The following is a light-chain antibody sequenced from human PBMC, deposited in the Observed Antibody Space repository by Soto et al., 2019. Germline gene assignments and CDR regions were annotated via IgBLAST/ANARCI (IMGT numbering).Light chain of an antibody. J-gene: IGKJ1*01. CDR2: DAS. CDR3: QQYTDWPPWT. CDR1: QSASNN. V-gene: IGKV3-15*01. Sequence: IVLTQSPATLSLSPWERAALSCRASQSASNNLAWYQQKPGQAPRLLIYDASTRAADIPARFSGSGAGTEFTLTISSLQSEDFAVYYCQQYTDWPPWTFGQGTKVDIK.